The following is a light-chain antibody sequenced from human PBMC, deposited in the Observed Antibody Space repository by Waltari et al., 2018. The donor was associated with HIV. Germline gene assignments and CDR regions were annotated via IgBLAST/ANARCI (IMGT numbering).Light chain of an antibody. J-gene: IGKJ4*01. CDR3: QQRSNWLT. V-gene: IGKV3-11*01. Sequence: EIVLTQSPATLSLSPVARATLSCRASQRVSSYLAWYQQKPGQAPRLLIYDASNRATGIPARFSGSGSGTDFTLTISSLEPEDFAVYYCQQRSNWLTFGGGTKVEIK. CDR2: DAS. CDR1: QRVSSY.